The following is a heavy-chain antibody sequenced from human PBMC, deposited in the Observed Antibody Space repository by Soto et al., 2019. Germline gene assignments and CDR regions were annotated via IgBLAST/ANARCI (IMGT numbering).Heavy chain of an antibody. Sequence: GGSLRLSCAASGFTFSSYSMNWVRQAPGKGLEWVSYISSSSSTIYYADSVKGRFTISRDNAKNSLYLQMNSLRDEDTAVYYCARDGDCSGGSCYSPLTAWTDYWGQGTLVTVSS. D-gene: IGHD2-15*01. CDR3: ARDGDCSGGSCYSPLTAWTDY. CDR1: GFTFSSYS. J-gene: IGHJ4*02. CDR2: ISSSSSTI. V-gene: IGHV3-48*02.